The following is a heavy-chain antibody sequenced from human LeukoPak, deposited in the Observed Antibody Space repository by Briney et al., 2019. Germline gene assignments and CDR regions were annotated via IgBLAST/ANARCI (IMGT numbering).Heavy chain of an antibody. D-gene: IGHD3-16*01. V-gene: IGHV4-34*01. J-gene: IGHJ4*02. CDR1: GGSFSGYY. Sequence: NTSETLSLTCAVYGGSFSGYYWSWIRQPPGKGLEWIGEINHSGSTNYNPSLKSRVTISVDTSKNQFSLKLSSVTAAVTAVYYCARDFGGWGQGTLVTVSA. CDR3: ARDFGG. CDR2: INHSGST.